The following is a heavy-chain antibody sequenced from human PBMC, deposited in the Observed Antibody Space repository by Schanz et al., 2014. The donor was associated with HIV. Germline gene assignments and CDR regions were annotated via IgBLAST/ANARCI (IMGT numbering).Heavy chain of an antibody. CDR3: AKSNGGDTAVVQYYFDY. J-gene: IGHJ4*02. V-gene: IGHV3-9*01. D-gene: IGHD5-18*01. Sequence: EVQLLESGGGLEQPGGSLRLSCAASGFTFTDYAMHWVRQVPGKGLEWVAGISWHGYTVGYADSVKGRFTISRDNAKNSLYLNMYSLRAEDTAVYFCAKSNGGDTAVVQYYFDYWGQGTLVSVSS. CDR2: ISWHGYTV. CDR1: GFTFTDYA.